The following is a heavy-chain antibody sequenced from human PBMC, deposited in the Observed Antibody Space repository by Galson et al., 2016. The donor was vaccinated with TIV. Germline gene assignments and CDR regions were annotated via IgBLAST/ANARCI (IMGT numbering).Heavy chain of an antibody. CDR1: AYSFIDYY. Sequence: SVKVSCKASAYSFIDYYMHWVRQAPGQGLEWMGRINPNSGATNYAQKFQGRVTMTRDTSSSTAYMELSRLRSDDTAIYYCARGVLGVVGAIDYWGQGTLVTVSS. CDR2: INPNSGAT. CDR3: ARGVLGVVGAIDY. D-gene: IGHD1-26*01. J-gene: IGHJ4*02. V-gene: IGHV1-2*06.